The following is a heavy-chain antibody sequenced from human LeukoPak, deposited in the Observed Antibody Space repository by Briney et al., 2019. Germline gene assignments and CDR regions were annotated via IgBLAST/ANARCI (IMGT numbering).Heavy chain of an antibody. CDR1: GFTFSSYA. CDR2: ISGSGGST. CDR3: AKSITMIVAAPRDY. J-gene: IGHJ4*02. D-gene: IGHD3-22*01. V-gene: IGHV3-23*01. Sequence: PGGSLRLSCAASGFTFSSYAMSWVRQAPGKGLEWVSGISGSGGSTSYADSVKGRFTISRDNSKNTLYLQMNSLRAEDTAVYYCAKSITMIVAAPRDYWGQGTLVTVSS.